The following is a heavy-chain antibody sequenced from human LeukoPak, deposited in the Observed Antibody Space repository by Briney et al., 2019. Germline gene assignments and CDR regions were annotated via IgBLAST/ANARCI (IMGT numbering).Heavy chain of an antibody. Sequence: SETLSLTCAVSGGSISSGGYSWSWIRQPPGKGLEWIGYIYHSGSTYYSPSLKSRVTISVDRSKSQFSLKLSSVTAADTAVYYCAIVGKYSGYDRAIDYWGQGTLVTVSS. J-gene: IGHJ4*02. CDR3: AIVGKYSGYDRAIDY. CDR1: GGSISSGGYS. CDR2: IYHSGST. V-gene: IGHV4-30-2*01. D-gene: IGHD5-12*01.